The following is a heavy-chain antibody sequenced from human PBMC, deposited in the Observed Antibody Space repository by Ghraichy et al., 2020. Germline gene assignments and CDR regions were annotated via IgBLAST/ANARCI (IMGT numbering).Heavy chain of an antibody. Sequence: GGSLRLSCAASGFTFSSYAMDWVRQAPGKGLEWLSYITSSGTPIYYADSLKGRFTISRDNAKNSLYLQMSSLRDEDTAVYYCAREGGNYCSGGSCSRDFDYWGQGTLVTVSS. CDR1: GFTFSSYA. V-gene: IGHV3-48*02. CDR2: ITSSGTPI. J-gene: IGHJ4*02. D-gene: IGHD2-15*01. CDR3: AREGGNYCSGGSCSRDFDY.